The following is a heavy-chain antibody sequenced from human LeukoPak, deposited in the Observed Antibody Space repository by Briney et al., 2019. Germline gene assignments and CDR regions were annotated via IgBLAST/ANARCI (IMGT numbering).Heavy chain of an antibody. D-gene: IGHD2-2*01. V-gene: IGHV1-8*03. CDR2: MNPNSGNT. Sequence: GASVKVSCKASGYTFTSYDINWVRQATGQGLEWMGWMNPNSGNTGYAQKFQGRVTITRNTSISTAYMELSSLRSEDTAVYYCALILSFQVVPADYWGQGTLVTVSS. CDR3: ALILSFQVVPADY. CDR1: GYTFTSYD. J-gene: IGHJ4*02.